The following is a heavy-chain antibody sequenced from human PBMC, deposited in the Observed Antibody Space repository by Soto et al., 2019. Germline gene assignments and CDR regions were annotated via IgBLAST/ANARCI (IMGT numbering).Heavy chain of an antibody. Sequence: QVQLVQSGAEVKKPGASVKVSCKASGYTFTSYDINWVRQATGQGLEWMGWMNPNSGNTGYAQKFQGRVTMTRNTSISTAYMELSSLRYEDTAVYYCARAYDFWSGYPFDYWGQGTLVTVSS. V-gene: IGHV1-8*01. D-gene: IGHD3-3*01. CDR2: MNPNSGNT. J-gene: IGHJ4*02. CDR3: ARAYDFWSGYPFDY. CDR1: GYTFTSYD.